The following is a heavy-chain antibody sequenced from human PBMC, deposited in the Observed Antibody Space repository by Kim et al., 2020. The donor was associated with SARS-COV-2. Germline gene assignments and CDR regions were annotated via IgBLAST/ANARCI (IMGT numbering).Heavy chain of an antibody. J-gene: IGHJ4*02. D-gene: IGHD3-3*01. CDR3: AKPPTSITIFGVVIPNFDY. Sequence: GRFIISRDNYKNTLYLQMNSLRAEDTAVYYCAKPPTSITIFGVVIPNFDYWGQGTLVTVSS. V-gene: IGHV3-23*01.